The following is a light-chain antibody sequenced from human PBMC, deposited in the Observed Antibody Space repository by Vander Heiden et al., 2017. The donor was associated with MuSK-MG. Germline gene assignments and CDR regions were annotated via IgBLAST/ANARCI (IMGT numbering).Light chain of an antibody. CDR2: DVS. CDR1: SSDVGGYKY. J-gene: IGLJ1*01. CDR3: SSYTSSSLYI. Sequence: QSVLTQPASVSGSPGQSITISCTGTSSDVGGYKYVSWYQQHPGKAPKLMIHDVSNRPSGVSNRFSGSKSGNTASLTISGLQADDEADYYCSSYTSSSLYIFGTATKVTVL. V-gene: IGLV2-14*03.